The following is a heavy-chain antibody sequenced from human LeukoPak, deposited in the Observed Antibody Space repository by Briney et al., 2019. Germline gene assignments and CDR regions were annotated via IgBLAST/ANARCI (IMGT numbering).Heavy chain of an antibody. Sequence: PSETLSLTCAVYGGSFSGYYWSWIRQPPGKGLEWIGYIYYSGSTNYNPSLKSRVTISVDTSKNQFSLKLSSVTAADTAVYYCARDLPGYYYDSSGPDHAFDIWGQGTMVTVSS. J-gene: IGHJ3*02. V-gene: IGHV4-59*01. CDR1: GGSFSGYY. CDR3: ARDLPGYYYDSSGPDHAFDI. CDR2: IYYSGST. D-gene: IGHD3-22*01.